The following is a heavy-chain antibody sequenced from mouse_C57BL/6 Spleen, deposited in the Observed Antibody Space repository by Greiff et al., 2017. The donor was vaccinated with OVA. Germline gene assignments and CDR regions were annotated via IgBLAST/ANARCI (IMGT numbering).Heavy chain of an antibody. CDR1: GFSFNTYA. D-gene: IGHD2-4*01. CDR3: VRLDYDYGEGAMDY. Sequence: EVQLVESGGGSVQPKGSLKLSCAASGFSFNTYAMNWVRQAPGKGLEWVARIRSKSNNYATYYADSVKDRFTISRDDSESMLYLQMNNLKTEDTAMYYGVRLDYDYGEGAMDYWGQGTSVTVSS. CDR2: IRSKSNNYAT. J-gene: IGHJ4*01. V-gene: IGHV10-1*01.